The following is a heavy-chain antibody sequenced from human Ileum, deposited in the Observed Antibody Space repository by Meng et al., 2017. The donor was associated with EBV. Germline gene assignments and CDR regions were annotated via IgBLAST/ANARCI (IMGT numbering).Heavy chain of an antibody. Sequence: VKSGRGLCQAGVSRRLSCAAVVFDFSSHGIPLTRQGPWKGPVLVSRISNDGSLPTYSDSVKGRFTISRENAHNTLYLQMNSLRAEDTAVYSCVRDVNWQLYDYWGQGALVTVSS. CDR3: VRDVNWQLYDY. D-gene: IGHD2-8*01. CDR2: ISNDGSLP. CDR1: VFDFSSHG. V-gene: IGHV3-74*03. J-gene: IGHJ4*02.